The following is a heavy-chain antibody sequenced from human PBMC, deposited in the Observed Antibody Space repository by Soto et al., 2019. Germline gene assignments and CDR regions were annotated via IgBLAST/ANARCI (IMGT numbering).Heavy chain of an antibody. CDR3: AKDLSVYCSSTSCRTSIYYYYGMDV. D-gene: IGHD2-2*01. CDR2: ISYDGSNK. Sequence: SLRLSCAASGFTFSSYGMHWVRQAPGKGLEWVAVISYDGSNKYYADSVKGRFTISRDNSKNTLYLQMNSLRAEDAAVYYCAKDLSVYCSSTSCRTSIYYYYGMDVWGQGTTVTVSS. CDR1: GFTFSSYG. V-gene: IGHV3-30*18. J-gene: IGHJ6*02.